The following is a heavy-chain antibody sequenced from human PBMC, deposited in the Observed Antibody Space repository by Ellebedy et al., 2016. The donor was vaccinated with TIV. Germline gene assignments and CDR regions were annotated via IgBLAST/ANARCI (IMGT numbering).Heavy chain of an antibody. J-gene: IGHJ4*02. CDR2: IYYSGST. CDR3: ARPFGNGWFREQY. CDR1: GGSISSSSYY. D-gene: IGHD6-19*01. Sequence: MPSETLSLTCTVSGGSISSSSYYWGWIRQPPGKGLEWIGSIYYSGSTYYNPSLKSRVTISVDTSKNQFSLRLSSVTAEDTAVYYCARPFGNGWFREQYWGQGTLVTVS. V-gene: IGHV4-39*07.